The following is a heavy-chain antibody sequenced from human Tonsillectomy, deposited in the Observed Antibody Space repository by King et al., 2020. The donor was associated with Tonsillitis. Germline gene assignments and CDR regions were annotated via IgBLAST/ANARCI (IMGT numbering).Heavy chain of an antibody. V-gene: IGHV4-30-4*07. J-gene: IGHJ3*02. CDR2: IDYSGNT. CDR3: ATDCSSNTCLRHDAFDI. D-gene: IGHD2-2*01. Sequence: QLQESGPGLVKPSQTLSLTCAVSGGSISSGGYSWSWIRQPPGKGLEWIGYIDYSGNTYYNPTLKSRVNITVDTSKNHFALKLSSVTAADTAVYFCATDCSSNTCLRHDAFDIWGQGTMVTVSS. CDR1: GGSISSGGYS.